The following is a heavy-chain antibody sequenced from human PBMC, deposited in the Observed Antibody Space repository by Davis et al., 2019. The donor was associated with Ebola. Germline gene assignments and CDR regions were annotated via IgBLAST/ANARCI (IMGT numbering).Heavy chain of an antibody. CDR3: ARDLYMQWLDSYGMDV. CDR2: TYYRSKWYN. V-gene: IGHV6-1*01. D-gene: IGHD6-19*01. J-gene: IGHJ6*02. CDR1: GDSVSSNSAA. Sequence: HSQTLSLTCAISGDSVSSNSAAWNWIRQSPSRGLEWLGRTYYRSKWYNDYAVSVKSRITINPDTSKNQFSLQLNSVTPEDTAVYYCARDLYMQWLDSYGMDVWGQGTTVTVSS.